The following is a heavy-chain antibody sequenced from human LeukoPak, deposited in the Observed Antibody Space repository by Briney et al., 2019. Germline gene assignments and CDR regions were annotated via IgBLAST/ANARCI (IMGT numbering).Heavy chain of an antibody. J-gene: IGHJ5*02. Sequence: GASVKVSCKASGYTFTSYGISWVRQAPGQGLEWMGWINAYNGNTNYAQKLQGRVTMTTDTSTSTAYMELRSLRSDDTAVYYCARSLRFLEWPHPHNWFDPWGQGTLVTVSS. CDR1: GYTFTSYG. CDR2: INAYNGNT. D-gene: IGHD3-3*01. V-gene: IGHV1-18*01. CDR3: ARSLRFLEWPHPHNWFDP.